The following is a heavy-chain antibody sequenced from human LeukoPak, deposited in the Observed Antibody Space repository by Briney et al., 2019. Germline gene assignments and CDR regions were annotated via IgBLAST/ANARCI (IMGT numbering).Heavy chain of an antibody. V-gene: IGHV1-46*01. D-gene: IGHD5-12*01. CDR1: GYTFTSYY. CDR2: INPSGGSS. J-gene: IGHJ5*02. Sequence: GASVKVSCKASGYTFTSYYMHWVRQAPGQGLEWMGIINPSGGSSSYAQRFQGRVTMTRDMSTSTVYMELSSLRSEDTAVYYCAAGGLRYFSRSDPWGQGTLVAVSS. CDR3: AAGGLRYFSRSDP.